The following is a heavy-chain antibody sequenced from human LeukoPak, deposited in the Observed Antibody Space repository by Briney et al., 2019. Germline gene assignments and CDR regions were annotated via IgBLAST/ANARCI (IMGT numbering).Heavy chain of an antibody. CDR2: ISWNSASV. J-gene: IGHJ4*02. D-gene: IGHD6-13*01. CDR3: AKDYGYSSSWYDY. Sequence: GGSLRLSCEASGFTFDDYGMHWVRQAPGKGLEWVSTISWNSASVGYVDSVKGRFTISRDNAKKTLYLQMNSLRPEDTALYYCAKDYGYSSSWYDYWGQGTLVTVSS. CDR1: GFTFDDYG. V-gene: IGHV3-9*01.